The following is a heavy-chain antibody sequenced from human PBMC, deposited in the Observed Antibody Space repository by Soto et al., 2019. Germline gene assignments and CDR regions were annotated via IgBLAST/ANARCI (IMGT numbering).Heavy chain of an antibody. J-gene: IGHJ6*02. Sequence: PGESLKISCKGSGYSFTSYWIGWVRQMPGKGLEWMGIIYPGDSDTRYSPSFQGQVTISAEKSISTAYLQWSSLKASDTAMYYCARHAEGHQLLLVVVGPMDVWGQGTTVTVSS. CDR1: GYSFTSYW. CDR2: IYPGDSDT. V-gene: IGHV5-51*01. D-gene: IGHD2-2*01. CDR3: ARHAEGHQLLLVVVGPMDV.